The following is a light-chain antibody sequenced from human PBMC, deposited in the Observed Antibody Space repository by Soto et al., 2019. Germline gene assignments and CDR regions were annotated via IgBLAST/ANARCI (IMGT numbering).Light chain of an antibody. Sequence: QSVLTQPPSVSGAPGQRVTISCTGSSSNIGAGYDVPWYQQLPGTAPKLLLYGTSNRPSGVPDRFSGSKSGPAASLAITGLQAEDEADYYCQAYDSSLSGTVGFGGGTKLTVL. CDR1: SSNIGAGYD. CDR3: QAYDSSLSGTVG. J-gene: IGLJ2*01. CDR2: GTS. V-gene: IGLV1-40*01.